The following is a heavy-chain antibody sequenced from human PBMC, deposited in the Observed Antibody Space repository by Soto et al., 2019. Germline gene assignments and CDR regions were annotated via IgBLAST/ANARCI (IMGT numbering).Heavy chain of an antibody. Sequence: ASVKVSCKASGYTFTSYAMHWVRQAPGQRLEWMGWINAGNGNTKYSQKFQGRVTITRDTSASTAYMELSSLRSEDTAGYYCARGSGSYYRPSDYWGQGTPVTVSS. CDR3: ARGSGSYYRPSDY. CDR2: INAGNGNT. D-gene: IGHD3-10*01. J-gene: IGHJ4*02. V-gene: IGHV1-3*01. CDR1: GYTFTSYA.